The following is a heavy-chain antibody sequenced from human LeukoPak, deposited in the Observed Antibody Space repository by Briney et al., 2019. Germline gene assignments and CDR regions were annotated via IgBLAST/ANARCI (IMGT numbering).Heavy chain of an antibody. CDR2: ISGSGGST. J-gene: IGHJ4*02. CDR3: GGGYSYGYRRYYFDY. CDR1: GFTFSSYA. V-gene: IGHV3-23*01. Sequence: GGSLRLSCAASGFTFSSYAMSWVRQAPGKGLEWVSAISGSGGSTYYADSVKGRFTISRDNSKNTLYLQMNSLRAEDTAVYYCGGGYSYGYRRYYFDYWGQGTLVTVSS. D-gene: IGHD5-18*01.